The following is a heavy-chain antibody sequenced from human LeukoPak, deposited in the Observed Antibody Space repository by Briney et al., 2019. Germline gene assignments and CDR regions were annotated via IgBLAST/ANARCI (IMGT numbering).Heavy chain of an antibody. CDR2: ISGSGGST. J-gene: IGHJ4*02. CDR1: GFTFSSYA. D-gene: IGHD3-16*02. V-gene: IGHV3-23*01. CDR3: AKNPLFVWGSYRSTYYFDY. Sequence: GGSLRLSCAASGFTFSSYAMSWVRQAPGKGLEWVSAISGSGGSTYYADSVKDRFTISRDNSKNTLYLQMNSLRAEDTAVYYCAKNPLFVWGSYRSTYYFDYWGQGTLVTVSS.